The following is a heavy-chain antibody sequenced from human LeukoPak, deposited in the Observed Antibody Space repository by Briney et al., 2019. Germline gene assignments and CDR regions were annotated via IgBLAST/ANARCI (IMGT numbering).Heavy chain of an antibody. Sequence: SETLSLTCTVSGGSISSGDYYWSWIRQPPGKGLEWIGYIYYSGSTYYNPSLKSRVTISVDTSKNQFSLKLSSVTAADTAVYYCASTYYDFWSGYSDAFDIWGQGTMVTVSS. J-gene: IGHJ3*02. CDR2: IYYSGST. CDR3: ASTYYDFWSGYSDAFDI. D-gene: IGHD3-3*01. CDR1: GGSISSGDYY. V-gene: IGHV4-30-4*08.